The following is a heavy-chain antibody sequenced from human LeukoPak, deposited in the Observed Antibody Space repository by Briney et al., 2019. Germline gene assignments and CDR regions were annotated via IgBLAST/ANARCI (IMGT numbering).Heavy chain of an antibody. CDR2: ISGSGGSA. Sequence: GGSLRLSCAASGLTFSSFAMSWVRQAPGKGLEWVSAISGSGGSAYYADSVKGRFTISRDNSKNTLYLQMNSLRAEDTAVYYCAREPTSTDAFDIWGQGTMVTVSS. CDR1: GLTFSSFA. V-gene: IGHV3-23*01. J-gene: IGHJ3*02. D-gene: IGHD3-16*01. CDR3: AREPTSTDAFDI.